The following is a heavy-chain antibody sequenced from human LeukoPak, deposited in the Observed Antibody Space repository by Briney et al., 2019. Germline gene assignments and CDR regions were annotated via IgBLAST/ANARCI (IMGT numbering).Heavy chain of an antibody. J-gene: IGHJ6*03. Sequence: GASVKVSCKASGGTFSSYAISWVRQAPGQGLEWMGWMNPNSGNTGYAQKFQGRVTITRNTSISTAYMELSSLRSEDTAVYYCARGLLWGAYYYYYYMDVWGKGTTVTISS. CDR1: GGTFSSYA. D-gene: IGHD2-2*01. CDR2: MNPNSGNT. CDR3: ARGLLWGAYYYYYYMDV. V-gene: IGHV1-8*03.